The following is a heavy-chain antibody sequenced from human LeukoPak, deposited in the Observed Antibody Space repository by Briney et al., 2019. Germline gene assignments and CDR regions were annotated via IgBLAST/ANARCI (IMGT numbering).Heavy chain of an antibody. V-gene: IGHV1-2*02. Sequence: GASVKVSCTASGYTFTDYSIQWVRQAPGQGLQWMGWITRSGDTNYAQSFQGRLTMTRDTSINTAYMELSRLTVDDTAVYYCARGTTVTANRWGQGTLVTVSS. J-gene: IGHJ5*02. CDR3: ARGTTVTANR. CDR1: GYTFTDYS. CDR2: ITRSGDT. D-gene: IGHD4-17*01.